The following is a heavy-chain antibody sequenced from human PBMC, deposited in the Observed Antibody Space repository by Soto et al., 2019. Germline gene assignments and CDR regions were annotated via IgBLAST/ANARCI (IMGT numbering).Heavy chain of an antibody. J-gene: IGHJ5*02. Sequence: QVQLVESGGGVVQPVRSLRLSCAASGFTFSIYAMHWVRQAPGKGLEWVAVISYDGSNKYYADSVKGRFTISRDNSKNTVYLQMNSLRAEDSAVYYCAREYSDGWFDPWGQGTLVTVSS. CDR3: AREYSDGWFDP. V-gene: IGHV3-30-3*01. CDR2: ISYDGSNK. CDR1: GFTFSIYA. D-gene: IGHD2-21*01.